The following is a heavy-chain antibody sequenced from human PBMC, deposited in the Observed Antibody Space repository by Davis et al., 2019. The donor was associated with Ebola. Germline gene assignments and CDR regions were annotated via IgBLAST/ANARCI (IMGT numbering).Heavy chain of an antibody. J-gene: IGHJ4*02. CDR2: IIPIFGTA. V-gene: IGHV1-69*13. CDR3: ARGSGLWAPYSRRPFDY. D-gene: IGHD6-13*01. Sequence: AASVKVSCKASGGTFSSYAISWVRQAPGQGLEWMGGIIPIFGTANYAQKFQGRVTITADESTSTAYMELSSLRSEDTAVYYCARGSGLWAPYSRRPFDYWGQGTLVTVSS. CDR1: GGTFSSYA.